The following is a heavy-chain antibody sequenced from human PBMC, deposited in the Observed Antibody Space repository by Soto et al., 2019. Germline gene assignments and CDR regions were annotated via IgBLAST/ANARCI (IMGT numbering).Heavy chain of an antibody. D-gene: IGHD6-13*01. CDR3: GGSSRSVGGHYYYYYGMDV. CDR1: GGSFSGYY. V-gene: IGHV4-34*01. CDR2: INHSGST. Sequence: SETLSLTCAVYGGSFSGYYWSWIRQPPGKGLEWIGEINHSGSTNYNPSLKSRVTISVDTSKNQFSLKLSSVTAADTAVYYCGGSSRSVGGHYYYYYGMDVWGQGTTVTVSS. J-gene: IGHJ6*02.